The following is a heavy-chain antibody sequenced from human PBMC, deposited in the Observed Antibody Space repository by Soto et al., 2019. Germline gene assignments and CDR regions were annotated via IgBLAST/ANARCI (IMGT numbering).Heavy chain of an antibody. Sequence: SETLSLTCTVSGGSISSDTYFWGWIRQSPEKGLEWIASISYSGSTYYNPTLKSRVTISVDTSKSQFSLRLSSVTAADTAVYYCVRFNWYFDLWGRGTLVTVSS. V-gene: IGHV4-39*01. CDR3: VRFNWYFDL. CDR1: GGSISSDTYF. J-gene: IGHJ2*01. CDR2: ISYSGST.